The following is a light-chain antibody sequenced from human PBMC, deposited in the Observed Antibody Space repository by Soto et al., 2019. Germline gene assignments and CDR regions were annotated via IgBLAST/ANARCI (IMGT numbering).Light chain of an antibody. CDR2: GAS. V-gene: IGKV3-15*01. CDR1: ESLSTY. J-gene: IGKJ2*01. Sequence: EIVMTQSPATLSVSPGERVTLSSRASESLSTYLAWYQQKPGQAPRLLIYGASTKATGIPARFSGSGSATDFTLTISSLQSVDFAVYYCQSYNDWPFTFGQGTKLEI. CDR3: QSYNDWPFT.